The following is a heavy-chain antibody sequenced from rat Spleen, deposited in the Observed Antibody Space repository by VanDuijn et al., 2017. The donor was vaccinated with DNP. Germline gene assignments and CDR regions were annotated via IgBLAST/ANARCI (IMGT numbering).Heavy chain of an antibody. V-gene: IGHV2-41*01. CDR1: GFSLTGYN. Sequence: QVQLKESGPGLVQPSQTLSLTCTVAGFSLTGYNVHWVRQPSGKGLEWMGVVWIGGTTHISSIFKSRVSISRDTSKSQVFLKVNSLQPEDTATYYCARDGQWDYLDYWGQGIMVTVAS. CDR3: ARDGQWDYLDY. CDR2: VWIGGTT. D-gene: IGHD1-1*01. J-gene: IGHJ2*01.